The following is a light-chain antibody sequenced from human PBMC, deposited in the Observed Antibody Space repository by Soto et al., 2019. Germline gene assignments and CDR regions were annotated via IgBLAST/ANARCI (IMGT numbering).Light chain of an antibody. CDR2: QAS. CDR3: QQYNSYSGT. J-gene: IGKJ1*01. V-gene: IGKV1-5*03. Sequence: DIQMTQSPSTLPASVGDRVTITCRASQSIGTYLAWYQQKPGKAPKLLIYQASSLESGVPSRFSGSGSGTEFTLTISTLQPDDFATYYCQQYNSYSGTFGQGTKVEIK. CDR1: QSIGTY.